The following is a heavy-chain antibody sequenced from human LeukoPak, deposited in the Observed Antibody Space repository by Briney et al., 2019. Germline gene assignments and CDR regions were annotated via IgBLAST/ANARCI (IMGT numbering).Heavy chain of an antibody. V-gene: IGHV3-30*02. CDR2: IWYDGSNK. CDR3: AKDPIAAAGPPKDAFDI. Sequence: GGSLSLSCAASGFTFSSYGMHWVCQAPGKGLEWVAVIWYDGSNKYYADSVKGRFTISRDNSKNTLYLQMNSLRAEDTAVYYCAKDPIAAAGPPKDAFDIWGQGTMVTVSS. CDR1: GFTFSSYG. D-gene: IGHD6-13*01. J-gene: IGHJ3*02.